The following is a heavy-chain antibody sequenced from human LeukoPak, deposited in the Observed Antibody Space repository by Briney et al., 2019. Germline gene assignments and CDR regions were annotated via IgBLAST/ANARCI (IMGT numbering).Heavy chain of an antibody. D-gene: IGHD1-1*01. J-gene: IGHJ4*02. CDR3: ARSLTTLTYEGY. V-gene: IGHV3-21*01. CDR1: GSTFSSYM. Sequence: GGSLRLSCAASGSTFSSYMMNWVRQAPGKGLEWVSSINSGSTYTYYTESVKGRFTVSRDNAKNSLFLQMNSLRAEDTAIYYCARSLTTLTYEGYWGQGTLVTVSS. CDR2: INSGSTYT.